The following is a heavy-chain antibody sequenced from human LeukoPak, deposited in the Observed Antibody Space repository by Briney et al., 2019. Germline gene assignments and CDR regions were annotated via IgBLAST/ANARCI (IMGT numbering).Heavy chain of an antibody. J-gene: IGHJ4*02. CDR2: MNHSGST. D-gene: IGHD3-22*01. V-gene: IGHV4-34*01. Sequence: SETLSLTCAVYGGSFSGYYWSWISQPPGKGLEWIGEMNHSGSTNYNPSLKSRVTISVDTSKNQFSLKLSSVTAADTAVYYCARGRVYYDSSGKPYYFDYWGQGTLVTVSS. CDR1: GGSFSGYY. CDR3: ARGRVYYDSSGKPYYFDY.